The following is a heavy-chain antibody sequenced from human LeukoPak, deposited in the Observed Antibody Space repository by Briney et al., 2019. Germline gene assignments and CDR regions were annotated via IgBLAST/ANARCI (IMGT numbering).Heavy chain of an antibody. CDR3: ARGYSYGDMPGY. Sequence: PGGSQRLSCAASGFTFSSYSMNWVRQAPGKGLEWVSSISSSSSYIYYADSVKGRFTISRDNAKNSLYLQMNSLRAEDTAVYYCARGYSYGDMPGYWGQGTLVTVSS. D-gene: IGHD5-18*01. J-gene: IGHJ4*02. CDR1: GFTFSSYS. CDR2: ISSSSSYI. V-gene: IGHV3-21*01.